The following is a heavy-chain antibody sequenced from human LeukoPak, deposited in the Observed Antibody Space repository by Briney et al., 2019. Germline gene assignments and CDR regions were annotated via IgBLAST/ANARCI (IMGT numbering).Heavy chain of an antibody. V-gene: IGHV3-23*01. CDR1: GFTFSSYA. D-gene: IGHD2-15*01. CDR2: ISGSGGST. CDR3: AKGVVVVAATPAYPTYYFDY. J-gene: IGHJ4*02. Sequence: GGSLRLSCAASGFTFSSYAMSWVRQAPGKGLEWVSAISGSGGSTYYADSVKGRFTISRDNSKNTLYLQMNSLRAEDTAVYYCAKGVVVVAATPAYPTYYFDYWGQGTLVTVSS.